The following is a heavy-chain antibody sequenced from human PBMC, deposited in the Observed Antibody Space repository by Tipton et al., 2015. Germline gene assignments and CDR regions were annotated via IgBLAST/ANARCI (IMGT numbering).Heavy chain of an antibody. J-gene: IGHJ4*02. Sequence: GLVKPSETMSLTCDVSGYSINNDYYWGWIRQSPGKGLEWIGYIYYSGTTEYNPSLNGRVTIAVDTSKNQFSLNLRSVTAADTAIYYCTRASFMREADFDYWGQGTLVNVSS. CDR2: IYYSGTT. CDR1: GYSINNDYY. V-gene: IGHV4-59*01. D-gene: IGHD3-16*01. CDR3: TRASFMREADFDY.